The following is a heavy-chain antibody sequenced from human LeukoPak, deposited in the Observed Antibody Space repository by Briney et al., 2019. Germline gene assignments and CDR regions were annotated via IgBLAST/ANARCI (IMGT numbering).Heavy chain of an antibody. CDR1: GFTFSTFA. CDR3: AREVGALDY. CDR2: ISDNGDST. V-gene: IGHV3-23*01. Sequence: GGSLRLSCAASGFTFSTFAVSWVRQAPGKGLEWVSIISDNGDSTYYADSVKGRFTTSRDNSKHTLYLQMNSLRAEDTAVYYCAREVGALDYWGQGTLVTVSS. J-gene: IGHJ4*02. D-gene: IGHD1-26*01.